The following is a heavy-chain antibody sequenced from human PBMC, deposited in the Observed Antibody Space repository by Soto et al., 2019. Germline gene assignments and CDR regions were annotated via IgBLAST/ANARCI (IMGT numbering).Heavy chain of an antibody. V-gene: IGHV3-23*01. CDR3: AKYSVGGCSSTSCYIYYYYGMDV. CDR1: GFTFSSYA. J-gene: IGHJ6*02. Sequence: EVQLLESGGGLVQPGGSLRLSCAASGFTFSSYAMSWVRQAPGKGLEWVSAISGSGGSTYYADSVKGRFTISRDNSKNTLYLQMNSLRAEDTAVYYCAKYSVGGCSSTSCYIYYYYGMDVWGQGTTVTVSS. D-gene: IGHD2-2*01. CDR2: ISGSGGST.